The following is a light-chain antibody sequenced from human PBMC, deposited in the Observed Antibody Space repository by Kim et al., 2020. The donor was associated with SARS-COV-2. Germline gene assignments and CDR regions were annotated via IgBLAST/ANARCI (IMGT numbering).Light chain of an antibody. V-gene: IGKV3-20*01. J-gene: IGKJ5*01. Sequence: SSGDKSVPTCRSCQSFCSNYLAWYQQRPGRAPRLLSYGASSRATGIPYKFSGSGSGTDFTLTISRLEPEDFAVYYCQQYGSSPLTFGQGTRLEI. CDR3: QQYGSSPLT. CDR1: QSFCSNY. CDR2: GAS.